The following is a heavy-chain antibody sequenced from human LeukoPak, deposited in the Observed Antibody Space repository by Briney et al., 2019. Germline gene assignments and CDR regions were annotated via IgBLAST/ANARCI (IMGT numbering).Heavy chain of an antibody. J-gene: IGHJ4*02. CDR1: GGTFSSYA. Sequence: SVKVSCKASGGTFSSYAISWVRQAPGQGLEWMGGIIPIFGTANYAQKFQGRVTITADESTSTAYMELSSLRSEDTAAYFCAREEGTTGTMNAHFIDYRGQGTLVTVSS. D-gene: IGHD1-1*01. CDR2: IIPIFGTA. CDR3: AREEGTTGTMNAHFIDY. V-gene: IGHV1-69*01.